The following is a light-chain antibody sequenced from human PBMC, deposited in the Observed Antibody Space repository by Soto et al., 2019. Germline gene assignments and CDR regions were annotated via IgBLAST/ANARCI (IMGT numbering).Light chain of an antibody. CDR2: DAS. V-gene: IGKV1-5*01. J-gene: IGKJ5*01. Sequence: DIQMTQSPSSLSASVGDRVTIACRASHNINVYLSWYQQKPGQAPKLLIYDASSLQGGVPARFSGSGSGTEFTLTISSLQPDDFATYYCQQYNTYSTFGQGTRLEIK. CDR3: QQYNTYST. CDR1: HNINVY.